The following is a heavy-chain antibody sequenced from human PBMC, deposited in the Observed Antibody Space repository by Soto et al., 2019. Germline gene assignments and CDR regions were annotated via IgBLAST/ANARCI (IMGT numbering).Heavy chain of an antibody. CDR3: VRERGPDAAMHYYYYYSFDV. J-gene: IGHJ6*03. D-gene: IGHD5-18*01. CDR2: INWRGSAT. V-gene: IGHV3-20*01. CDR1: GFTFDDYA. Sequence: VHLVESGGGVLRPGGSLRLSCAASGFTFDDYAMSWVRQAPGKGLEWVSGINWRGSATGYADSVRGRFTISRDNAKKSLYLELSRLRAEDTALYHCVRERGPDAAMHYYYYYSFDVWGKGTTVTVSS.